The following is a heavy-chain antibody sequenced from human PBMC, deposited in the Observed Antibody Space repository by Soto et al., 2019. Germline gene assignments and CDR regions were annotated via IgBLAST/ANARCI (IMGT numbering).Heavy chain of an antibody. V-gene: IGHV3-49*03. D-gene: IGHD6-19*01. CDR3: TSPSPYIAVAGTDAFDI. J-gene: IGHJ3*02. CDR2: IRSKAYGGTT. Sequence: GGSLRLSCTASGFTFGDYAMSWFRQAPGKGLEWVGFIRSKAYGGTTEYAASVKGRFTISRDDSKSIAYLQMNSLKTEDTAVYYCTSPSPYIAVAGTDAFDIWGQGTMVTVSS. CDR1: GFTFGDYA.